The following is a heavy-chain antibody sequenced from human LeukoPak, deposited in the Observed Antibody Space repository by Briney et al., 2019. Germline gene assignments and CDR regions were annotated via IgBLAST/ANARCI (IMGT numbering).Heavy chain of an antibody. D-gene: IGHD3-10*01. V-gene: IGHV4-59*08. CDR1: GGFISSYY. J-gene: IGHJ4*02. CDR3: ASPLLWFGERDY. Sequence: SETLSLTCTVSGGFISSYYWSWIRQPPGKGLEWIGYIYYSGSTNYNPSLKSRVTISVDTSKNQFSLKLSSVTAADTAVYYCASPLLWFGERDYWGQGTLVTVSS. CDR2: IYYSGST.